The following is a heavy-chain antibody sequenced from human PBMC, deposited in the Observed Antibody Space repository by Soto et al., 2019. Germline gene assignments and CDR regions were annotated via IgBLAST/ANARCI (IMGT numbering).Heavy chain of an antibody. V-gene: IGHV1-18*01. Sequence: QVQLVQSGAEVKKPGASVKVSCKASGYTFTSYGISWVRQAPGQGLEWMGWISAYNGNTNYAQKLQGRVTMTTDTSTSTAYMELRSLRSDDTAVYYCVFGYCSGGSCYNWFDPWGQGTLVTVSS. D-gene: IGHD2-15*01. CDR2: ISAYNGNT. CDR1: GYTFTSYG. J-gene: IGHJ5*02. CDR3: VFGYCSGGSCYNWFDP.